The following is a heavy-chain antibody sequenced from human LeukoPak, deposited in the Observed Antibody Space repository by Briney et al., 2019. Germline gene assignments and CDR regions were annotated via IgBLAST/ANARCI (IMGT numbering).Heavy chain of an antibody. CDR3: ARAPAEWFDP. V-gene: IGHV4-31*03. Sequence: SQTLSLTCTVSGGSISNGGYYWSWIRQHPGKGLEWIGYIYYSGSTYYNPSLKSRVTISVDTSKNQFSLKLSSVTAADTAVYYCARAPAEWFDPWGQGTLVTVSS. J-gene: IGHJ5*02. CDR2: IYYSGST. CDR1: GGSISNGGYY.